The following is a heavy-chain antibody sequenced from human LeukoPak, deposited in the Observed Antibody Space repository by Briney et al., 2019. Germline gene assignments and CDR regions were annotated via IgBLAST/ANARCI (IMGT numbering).Heavy chain of an antibody. CDR3: ARVGAAPGHFDY. J-gene: IGHJ4*02. D-gene: IGHD6-13*01. V-gene: IGHV1-18*01. CDR2: ISTYSGNT. Sequence: ASVKVSCKASGYSFAGYGISWVRQAPGQGLEWIGWISTYSGNTNYAHNLQGRITVTTETSTSTAYMELRSLRSDDTAVYYCARVGAAPGHFDYWGQGTQLTVSS. CDR1: GYSFAGYG.